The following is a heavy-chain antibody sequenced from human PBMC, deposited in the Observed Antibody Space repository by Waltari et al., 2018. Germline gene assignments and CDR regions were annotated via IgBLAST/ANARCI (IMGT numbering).Heavy chain of an antibody. CDR1: GGSFSGYY. V-gene: IGHV3-21*01. Sequence: VQLQQWGAGLLKPSETLSLTCAVYGGSFSGYYWSWIRQPPGKGLEWVSSISSSSSYIYYADSVKGRFTISRDNAKNSLYLQMNSLRAEDTAVYYCARDFHTMVVTAGAFDIWGQGTMVTVSS. D-gene: IGHD3-10*01. CDR2: ISSSSSYI. CDR3: ARDFHTMVVTAGAFDI. J-gene: IGHJ3*02.